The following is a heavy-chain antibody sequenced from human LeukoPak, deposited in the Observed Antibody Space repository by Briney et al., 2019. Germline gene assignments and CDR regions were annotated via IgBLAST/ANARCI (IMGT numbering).Heavy chain of an antibody. CDR2: INANSGGT. D-gene: IGHD3-3*01. J-gene: IGHJ5*02. CDR1: GYTFTGYY. V-gene: IGHV1-2*02. CDR3: ARYYDFWSGYSWFDP. Sequence: ASVKVSCKASGYTFTGYYMHLVRQAPGQGLKWMGWINANSGGTNNAQKFQGRVTMPRDTSNSTDYMELSRLRSDDTAVYYCARYYDFWSGYSWFDPWGQGTLVTVSS.